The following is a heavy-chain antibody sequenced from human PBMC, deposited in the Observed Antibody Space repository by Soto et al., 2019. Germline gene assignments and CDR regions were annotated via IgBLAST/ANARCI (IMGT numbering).Heavy chain of an antibody. D-gene: IGHD5-12*01. CDR1: GYTFTRSG. V-gene: IGHV1-18*01. CDR2: ISSYNGDT. J-gene: IGHJ6*02. CDR3: AREGVAPYYYYGMDV. Sequence: ASVKVSCKASGYTFTRSGISWVRQAPGQGPEWMGWISSYNGDTNYAQTFQGRVTMTTDTPTSTAYMELRSLRSDDTAVYYCAREGVAPYYYYGMDVWGQGTPVTVSS.